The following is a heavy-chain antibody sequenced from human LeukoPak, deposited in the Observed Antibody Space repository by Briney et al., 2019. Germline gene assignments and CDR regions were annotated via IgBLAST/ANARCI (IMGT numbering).Heavy chain of an antibody. J-gene: IGHJ4*02. Sequence: GGSLRLSCAASEFTFSNYAMSWARRAPGKGLEWVSAISGSGGSTYYADSVKGRFTISRDNSKNTLYLQMNSLRAEDTAVYYCTKGTIWLPFDYWGQGTLVTVSS. CDR3: TKGTIWLPFDY. V-gene: IGHV3-23*01. D-gene: IGHD5-18*01. CDR1: EFTFSNYA. CDR2: ISGSGGST.